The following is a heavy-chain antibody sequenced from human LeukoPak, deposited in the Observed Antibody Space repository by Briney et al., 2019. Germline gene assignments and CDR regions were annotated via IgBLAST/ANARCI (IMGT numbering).Heavy chain of an antibody. CDR1: GGSISSYY. D-gene: IGHD1-26*01. V-gene: IGHV4-4*07. CDR3: ARENSGSYREFDY. J-gene: IGHJ4*02. CDR2: IYPSGST. Sequence: TSETLSLTCTVSGGSISSYYWTWIRQPAGKGPEWIGRIYPSGSTNYNPSLKSRVTMSVDTSKNQFSLKLSSVTAADTAVYYCARENSGSYREFDYWGQGTLVTVSS.